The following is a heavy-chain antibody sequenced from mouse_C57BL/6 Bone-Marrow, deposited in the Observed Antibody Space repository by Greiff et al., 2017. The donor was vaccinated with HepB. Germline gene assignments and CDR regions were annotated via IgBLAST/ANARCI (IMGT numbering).Heavy chain of an antibody. V-gene: IGHV1-54*01. CDR2: INPGSGGT. CDR3: ARDGFPYYYGSSYAMDY. Sequence: QVQLKESGAELVRPGTSVKVSCKASGYAFTNYLIEWVKQRPGQGLEWIGVINPGSGGTNYNEKFKGKATLTADKSSRTAYMQLSSLTSEDSAVYFCARDGFPYYYGSSYAMDYWGQGTSVTVSS. J-gene: IGHJ4*01. D-gene: IGHD1-1*01. CDR1: GYAFTNYL.